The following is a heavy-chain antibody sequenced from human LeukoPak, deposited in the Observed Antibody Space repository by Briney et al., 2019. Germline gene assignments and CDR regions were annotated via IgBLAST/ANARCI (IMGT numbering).Heavy chain of an antibody. D-gene: IGHD1-1*01. V-gene: IGHV7-4-1*02. Sequence: ASVKVSCKTSGYTFTSYAMNWVRQAPGQGLEWMGWINTNTGNPTYAQGFTGRFVFSLDTSVSTAYLQISSLKAEDTAVYYCARVGERYYYYMDVWGKGTTVTVSS. CDR3: ARVGERYYYYMDV. J-gene: IGHJ6*03. CDR1: GYTFTSYA. CDR2: INTNTGNP.